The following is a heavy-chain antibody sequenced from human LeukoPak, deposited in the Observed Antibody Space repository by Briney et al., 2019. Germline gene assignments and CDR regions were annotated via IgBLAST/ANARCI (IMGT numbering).Heavy chain of an antibody. CDR2: IRYDGSNK. D-gene: IGHD3-22*01. V-gene: IGHV3-30*02. CDR3: ARRPGYDSGDDY. Sequence: GGSLRLSCAASGFTFSSYGMHWVRQAPGKGLEWVAFIRYDGSNKYYADSVKGRFTISRDNSKNTLYLQMNSLRAEDTAVYYCARRPGYDSGDDYWGQGTLVTVSS. J-gene: IGHJ4*02. CDR1: GFTFSSYG.